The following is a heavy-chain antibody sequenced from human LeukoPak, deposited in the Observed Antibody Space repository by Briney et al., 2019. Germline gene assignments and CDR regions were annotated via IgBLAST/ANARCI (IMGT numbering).Heavy chain of an antibody. J-gene: IGHJ4*02. V-gene: IGHV3-7*04. CDR1: GFSFSAYW. CDR2: IKPDGSKK. D-gene: IGHD4-17*01. Sequence: GGSLRLSCAASGFSFSAYWMSWVRQAPGKGLEWVVNIKPDGSKKYYVDSVKGRFTISRDNAKNSVYLQMNSLRAEDTAMYYCARTTAVTTPFDLWGQGTLVTVSS. CDR3: ARTTAVTTPFDL.